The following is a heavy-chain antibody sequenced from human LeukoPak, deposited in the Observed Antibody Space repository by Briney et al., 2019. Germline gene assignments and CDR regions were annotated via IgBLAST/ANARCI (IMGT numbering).Heavy chain of an antibody. CDR3: ARIDGYNAFNT. CDR2: INSNAAAT. CDR1: GFTFDDYG. J-gene: IGHJ3*02. V-gene: IGHV3-20*04. D-gene: IGHD5-24*01. Sequence: GGSLRLSCAASGFTFDDYGMSWFRQAPGKGLEWVSTINSNAAATRYADSVNGRFTISRDNAKNSLYVQMNSLRAEDTALYYCARIDGYNAFNTWGQGTMVTVSS.